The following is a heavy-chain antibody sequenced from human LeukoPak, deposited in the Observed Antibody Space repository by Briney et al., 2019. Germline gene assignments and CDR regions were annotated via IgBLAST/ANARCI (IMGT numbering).Heavy chain of an antibody. J-gene: IGHJ3*02. D-gene: IGHD2-15*01. Sequence: GGSLRLSCAASGFTFSSYAMSWVRQAPGKGLEWVSAISGSGGSTYYADSVKGRFTVSRDNSKNTLYLQMNSLRAEDTAVYYCAKRWWELPDAFDIWGQGTMVTVSS. CDR3: AKRWWELPDAFDI. CDR1: GFTFSSYA. CDR2: ISGSGGST. V-gene: IGHV3-23*01.